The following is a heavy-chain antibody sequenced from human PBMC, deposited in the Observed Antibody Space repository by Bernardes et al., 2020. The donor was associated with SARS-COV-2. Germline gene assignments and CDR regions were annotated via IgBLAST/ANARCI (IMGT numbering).Heavy chain of an antibody. CDR3: ARESDFWSGWRGMDV. Sequence: SETLSLTCTVSGGSISSGSYYWSWIRQPAGKGLEWIGHIYTSGSTNYNPSLKSRVTISVDTSKNQFSLKLSSVTAADTAVYYCARESDFWSGWRGMDVWGQGTTVTVSS. J-gene: IGHJ6*02. D-gene: IGHD3-3*01. CDR1: GGSISSGSYY. V-gene: IGHV4-61*09. CDR2: IYTSGST.